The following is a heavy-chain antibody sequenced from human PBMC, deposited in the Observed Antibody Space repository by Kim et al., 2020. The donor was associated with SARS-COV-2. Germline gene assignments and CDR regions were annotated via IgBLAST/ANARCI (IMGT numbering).Heavy chain of an antibody. D-gene: IGHD6-19*01. Sequence: GGSLRLSCAASGYGINTFAMSWVRQAPGKGLEWVSAITKYDGRTYYADSVRGRFTISRDNSKNTVYLQMDSLRAEDTGLYYCAKDHPSSGWPTFDYWGQGTLVTVSS. J-gene: IGHJ4*02. CDR1: GYGINTFA. CDR3: AKDHPSSGWPTFDY. CDR2: ITKYDGRT. V-gene: IGHV3-23*01.